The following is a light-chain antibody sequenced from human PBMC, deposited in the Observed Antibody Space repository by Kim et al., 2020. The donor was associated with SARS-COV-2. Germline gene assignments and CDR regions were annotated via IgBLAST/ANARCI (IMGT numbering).Light chain of an antibody. CDR1: SLRSYY. CDR3: NSRDSSGNHLNVV. Sequence: SSALTQDPAVSVALGQTVRITCQGDSLRSYYASWYQQKPGQAPVLVIYGKNNRPSGIPDRFSGSSSGNTASLTITGAQAEDEADYYCNSRDSSGNHLNVV. V-gene: IGLV3-19*01. CDR2: GKN. J-gene: IGLJ2*01.